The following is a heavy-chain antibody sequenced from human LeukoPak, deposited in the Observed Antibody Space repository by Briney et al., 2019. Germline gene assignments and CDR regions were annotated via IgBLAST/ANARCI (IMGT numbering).Heavy chain of an antibody. J-gene: IGHJ4*02. CDR3: ARVDIVLMGAYYFDY. CDR1: GYTFTSYG. Sequence: ASVKVSCKASGYTFTSYGISWVRQAPGQGLEWMGWISAYNGNTNYAQKLQGRVTMTTDTSTSTAYMELRSLRSDDTAVYYCARVDIVLMGAYYFDYWGQGTLVTVSS. CDR2: ISAYNGNT. D-gene: IGHD2-8*01. V-gene: IGHV1-18*01.